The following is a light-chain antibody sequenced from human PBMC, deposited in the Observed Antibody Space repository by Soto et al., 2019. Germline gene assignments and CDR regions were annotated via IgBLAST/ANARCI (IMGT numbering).Light chain of an antibody. CDR1: QSISTS. CDR2: GAS. V-gene: IGKV3-15*01. J-gene: IGKJ4*01. CDR3: HQYYNWPLT. Sequence: EIVMTQSPATLSVSPVERATLSCRASQSISTSLAWYQQKPGQPPRLLFYGASTRATGIPARFSGSGSGTDFTLTISSLQSEDFAVFYCHQYYNWPLTFGGGTKVDIK.